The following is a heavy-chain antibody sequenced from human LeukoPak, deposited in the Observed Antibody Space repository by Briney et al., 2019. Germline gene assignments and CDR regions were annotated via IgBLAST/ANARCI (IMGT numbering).Heavy chain of an antibody. CDR1: GYTFTSYG. CDR2: MSPASGNT. D-gene: IGHD7-27*01. J-gene: IGHJ4*02. CDR3: ARGPPNWGFDS. V-gene: IGHV1-8*02. Sequence: ASVKVSCKASGYTFTSYGISWVRQAPGQGLEWMGWMSPASGNTGYAQEFQGRVTMTRDTSVSTAYMELNSLRSEDTAVYYCARGPPNWGFDSWGRGTLVTVSS.